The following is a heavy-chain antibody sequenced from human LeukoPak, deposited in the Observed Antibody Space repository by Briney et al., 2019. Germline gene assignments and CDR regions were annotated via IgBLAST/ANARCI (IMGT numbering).Heavy chain of an antibody. D-gene: IGHD5-12*01. V-gene: IGHV1-18*01. CDR1: GYTFSSYG. CDR2: TSADNGNT. CDR3: ARDLRVNSGYDSLIL. J-gene: IGHJ4*02. Sequence: ASVKVSCKASGYTFSSYGISWVRQAPGQGLEWMGWTSADNGNTKYAQKLQGRVTMTTDTSTSTAYMELRSLRSDDTALYYCARDLRVNSGYDSLILWGQGTLVTVSS.